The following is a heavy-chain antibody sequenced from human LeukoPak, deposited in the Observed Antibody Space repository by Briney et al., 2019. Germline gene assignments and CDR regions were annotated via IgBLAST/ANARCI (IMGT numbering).Heavy chain of an antibody. Sequence: GGSLRLSCTASGFTFNNYGMSGVRQAPGKGLEWVSALGGSGGSTYYADSVKGRFTISRDNSKNTLYLQMNSLRAEDTAVYYCAKMLISSGWATDSWGQGTLVTVSS. CDR1: GFTFNNYG. J-gene: IGHJ4*02. CDR3: AKMLISSGWATDS. D-gene: IGHD6-19*01. V-gene: IGHV3-23*01. CDR2: LGGSGGST.